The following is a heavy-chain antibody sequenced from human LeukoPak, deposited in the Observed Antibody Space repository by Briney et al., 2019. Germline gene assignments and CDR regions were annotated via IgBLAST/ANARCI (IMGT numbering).Heavy chain of an antibody. Sequence: ASVKVSCKASGYTFTSYDINWVRQATGQGLEWMGWMNPNSGNTGYAQKFQGRVTMTRNTSISTAYMELSSLRSEDTAVYYCARMAYYYDSSGYHTTYYSDYWGQGTLVTVSS. CDR2: MNPNSGNT. J-gene: IGHJ4*02. D-gene: IGHD3-22*01. CDR3: ARMAYYYDSSGYHTTYYSDY. V-gene: IGHV1-8*01. CDR1: GYTFTSYD.